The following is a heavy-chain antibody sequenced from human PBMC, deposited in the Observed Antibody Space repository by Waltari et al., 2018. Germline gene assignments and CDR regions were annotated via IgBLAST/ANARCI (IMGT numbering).Heavy chain of an antibody. Sequence: QVQLQESGPGLVKPSQTLSLTCTVSGGSISSGGYSWSWLRQHPGKGLEWIGYIYYSGSTYYNPSLKSRVTISVDTSKNQFSLKLSSVTAADTAVYYCARNVRGVISKGSRFDYWGQGTLVTVSS. D-gene: IGHD3-10*01. V-gene: IGHV4-31*03. J-gene: IGHJ4*02. CDR2: IYYSGST. CDR1: GGSISSGGYS. CDR3: ARNVRGVISKGSRFDY.